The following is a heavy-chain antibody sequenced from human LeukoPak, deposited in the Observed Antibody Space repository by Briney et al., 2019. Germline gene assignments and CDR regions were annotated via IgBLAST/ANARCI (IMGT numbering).Heavy chain of an antibody. CDR1: GFTFSNAW. CDR3: TTRYCSSTSCPYDY. D-gene: IGHD2-2*01. J-gene: IGHJ4*02. Sequence: GGSLRLSCAASGFTFSNAWMSWVRQAPGKGLEWVGRIKSKTDGGTTDYAAPVKGRFTISRDDSKNTLYLQMNSLKTEDTAVYYCTTRYCSSTSCPYDYWGQGTLVTVSS. CDR2: IKSKTDGGTT. V-gene: IGHV3-15*01.